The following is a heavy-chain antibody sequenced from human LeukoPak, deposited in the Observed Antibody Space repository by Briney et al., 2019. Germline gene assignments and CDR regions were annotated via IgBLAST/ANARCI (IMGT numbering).Heavy chain of an antibody. V-gene: IGHV5-51*01. J-gene: IGHJ3*02. Sequence: GESLKISCKGSGYSFTTYWIGWVRQMPGKGLEWMGIIYPGDSDTRYSPSFQGQVTISADKSISTAYLQWSSLKASDTAIYYCARRSAYTNLDAFDIWGQGTMVTVSS. CDR1: GYSFTTYW. CDR2: IYPGDSDT. CDR3: ARRSAYTNLDAFDI. D-gene: IGHD4-11*01.